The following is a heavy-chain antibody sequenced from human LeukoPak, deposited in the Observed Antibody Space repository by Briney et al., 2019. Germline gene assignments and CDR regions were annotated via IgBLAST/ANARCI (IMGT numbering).Heavy chain of an antibody. V-gene: IGHV4-59*01. CDR2: IYDSETT. D-gene: IGHD3-22*01. Sequence: SETLSLTCTVSGGSISSYYWSWIRQPPGKGLEWIGYIYDSETTNYNPSLKSRVTISGDTSKNQFSLKLSSVTAADTAVYYCATSGRGDYYDSSGDWGQGTLVTVSS. CDR1: GGSISSYY. J-gene: IGHJ4*02. CDR3: ATSGRGDYYDSSGD.